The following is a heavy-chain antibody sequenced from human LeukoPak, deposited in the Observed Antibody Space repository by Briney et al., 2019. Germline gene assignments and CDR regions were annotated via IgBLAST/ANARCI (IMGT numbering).Heavy chain of an antibody. CDR2: IRDSVYRP. Sequence: GGSLRLSCAASVITFSSYATSGGPDAPQKRVGWGSSIRDSVYRPYNTHPARGGFTIPRDNSKNTLYLQMNSLRAEDTAVYYCAKDGDGFNVVDVFDIWGQETMVTVSS. CDR3: AKDGDGFNVVDVFDI. CDR1: VITFSSYA. J-gene: IGHJ3*02. D-gene: IGHD3-10*01. V-gene: IGHV3-23*01.